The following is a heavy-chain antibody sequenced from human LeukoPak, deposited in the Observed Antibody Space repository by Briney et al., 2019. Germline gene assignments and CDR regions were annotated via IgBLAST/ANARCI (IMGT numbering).Heavy chain of an antibody. J-gene: IGHJ4*02. Sequence: PSETLSLTCTVSGGSIFNYYWSWLRQPPGKGPEWIGYIYYSGSTNYNPSLKTRVTISVDTSKKSFSLRLSSVTAADTAVYYCAVRPYYDSSGDFRYWGQGTLVTVSS. CDR2: IYYSGST. CDR3: AVRPYYDSSGDFRY. V-gene: IGHV4-59*08. CDR1: GGSIFNYY. D-gene: IGHD3-22*01.